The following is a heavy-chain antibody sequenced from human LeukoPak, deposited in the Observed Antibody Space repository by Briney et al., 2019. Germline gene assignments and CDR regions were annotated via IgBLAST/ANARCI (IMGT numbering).Heavy chain of an antibody. D-gene: IGHD1-1*01. Sequence: GGSLRLSCAASGFTFSSFDMHWVRQPTGQGLEWVSTIGTASDTYYPGSVEGRFTLSRDNAKNSLYLQMNSLTAGDTAVCYCARGPPRGKYYYMDVWGKGTTVTVSS. V-gene: IGHV3-13*01. J-gene: IGHJ6*03. CDR3: ARGPPRGKYYYMDV. CDR1: GFTFSSFD. CDR2: IGTASDT.